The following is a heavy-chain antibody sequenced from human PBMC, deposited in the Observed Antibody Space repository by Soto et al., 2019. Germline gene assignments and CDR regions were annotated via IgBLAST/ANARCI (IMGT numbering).Heavy chain of an antibody. J-gene: IGHJ4*02. CDR2: ISGSDGST. D-gene: IGHD6-13*01. CDR1: GFSFSSYA. V-gene: IGHV3-23*01. CDR3: AKDRERDAWYEDY. Sequence: EVQLLESGGGLVQPGGSLRLSCVASGFSFSSYAMTWVRPAPGKGLEWVSVISGSDGSTYYAHSVKGRFTISRDNSKNTLYLQMNSLRAEDTAVYYCAKDRERDAWYEDYWGQGTLVTVSS.